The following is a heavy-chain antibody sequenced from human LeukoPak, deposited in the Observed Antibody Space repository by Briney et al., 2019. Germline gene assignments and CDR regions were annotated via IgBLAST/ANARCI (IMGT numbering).Heavy chain of an antibody. D-gene: IGHD5-18*01. CDR3: ARDSSSVDTAMVTGDY. V-gene: IGHV3-48*01. CDR1: GFTFSSYS. CDR2: ISSSSSTI. J-gene: IGHJ4*02. Sequence: GGSLRLSCAASGFTFSSYSTDWVRQAPGKGLEWVSYISSSSSTIYYADSVKGRFTISRDNAKNSLYLQMNSLRAEDTAVYYCARDSSSVDTAMVTGDYWGQGTLVTVSS.